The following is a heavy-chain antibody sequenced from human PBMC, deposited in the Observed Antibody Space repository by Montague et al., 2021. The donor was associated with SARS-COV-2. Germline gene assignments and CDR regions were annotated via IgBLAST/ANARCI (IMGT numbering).Heavy chain of an antibody. J-gene: IGHJ4*02. CDR2: INHSGST. V-gene: IGHV4-34*01. Sequence: SETLSLTCAVYGGSFSGYYWSWIRQPPGKGLEWIGEINHSGSTKYNPSLKSRVTISVDTTKNQFSLKLSSVTAAETAVYYCARRSGEITLFGVVWRRAFDYWGQGTLVTVSS. CDR1: GGSFSGYY. D-gene: IGHD3-3*01. CDR3: ARRSGEITLFGVVWRRAFDY.